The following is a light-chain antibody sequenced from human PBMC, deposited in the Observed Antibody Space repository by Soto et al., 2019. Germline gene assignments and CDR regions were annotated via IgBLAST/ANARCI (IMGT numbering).Light chain of an antibody. CDR3: QHSYSTPRT. CDR1: QSISNY. V-gene: IGKV1-39*01. J-gene: IGKJ1*01. Sequence: DIQITQSPSSLSASVGDRVTITCRASQSISNYLNWYQQNPGKAPKLLMFAASSLQSGVPSRFSGGGSGTDFTLTISSLQPEDFAAYYCQHSYSTPRTFGQGTKVEIK. CDR2: AAS.